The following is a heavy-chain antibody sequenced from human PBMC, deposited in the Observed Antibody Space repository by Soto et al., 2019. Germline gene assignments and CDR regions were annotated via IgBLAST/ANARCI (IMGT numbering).Heavy chain of an antibody. J-gene: IGHJ4*02. D-gene: IGHD1-7*01. Sequence: SETLSLTCTVSGGSISSSSYYWGWIRQPPGKGLEWIGSIYYSGSTYYNPSLKSRVTISVDTSKNQFSLKLSSVTAADTAVYYCARDNHAGTPDYWGQGTLVTVSS. CDR2: IYYSGST. CDR1: GGSISSSSYY. V-gene: IGHV4-39*07. CDR3: ARDNHAGTPDY.